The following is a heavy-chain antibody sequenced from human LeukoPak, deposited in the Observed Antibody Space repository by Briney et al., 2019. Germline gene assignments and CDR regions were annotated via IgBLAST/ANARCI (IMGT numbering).Heavy chain of an antibody. CDR2: IYTSGST. Sequence: EPSETLSLTCTVSGGSISSYYWNWIRQPAGKGLEWIGRIYTSGSTNYNPSLKSRVSMSVDTSKNQFSLKLSSVTAADTAVYYCARGKVVAGTPGQNSWDSWGQGTLVTVSS. CDR1: GGSISSYY. CDR3: ARGKVVAGTPGQNSWDS. V-gene: IGHV4-4*07. D-gene: IGHD6-19*01. J-gene: IGHJ4*02.